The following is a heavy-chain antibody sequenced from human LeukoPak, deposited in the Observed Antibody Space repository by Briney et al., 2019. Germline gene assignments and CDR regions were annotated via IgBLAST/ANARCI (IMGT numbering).Heavy chain of an antibody. J-gene: IGHJ4*02. CDR3: ASARDPHFDY. CDR1: GFTFSNYW. CDR2: TKRDGSEK. V-gene: IGHV3-7*02. Sequence: GGSLRLSCTASGFTFSNYWMNWVRQAPGKGLEWVANTKRDGSEKYYADSVKGRFTISRDNAKNSLYLQMNSLRAEDTAVYYCASARDPHFDYWGQGTLVTVSS.